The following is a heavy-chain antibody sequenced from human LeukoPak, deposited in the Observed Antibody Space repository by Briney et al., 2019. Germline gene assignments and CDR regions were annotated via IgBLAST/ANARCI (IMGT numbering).Heavy chain of an antibody. CDR3: ARVKVGSGSPYAFDI. CDR2: IYYSGST. J-gene: IGHJ3*02. Sequence: PSETLSLTCTVSGGSISSGDYYWSWIRQPPGKGLEWIGYIYYSGSTYYNPPLKSRVTISVDTSKNQFSLKLSSVTAADTAVYYCARVKVGSGSPYAFDIWGQGTMVTVSS. V-gene: IGHV4-30-4*01. CDR1: GGSISSGDYY. D-gene: IGHD3-10*01.